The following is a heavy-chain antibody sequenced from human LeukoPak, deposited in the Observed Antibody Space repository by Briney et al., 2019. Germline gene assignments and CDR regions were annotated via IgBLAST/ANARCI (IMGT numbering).Heavy chain of an antibody. J-gene: IGHJ6*03. CDR3: ARSSEGRYYYDRSGYSYYYYYMDV. D-gene: IGHD3-22*01. Sequence: PSETLSLTCTVSGGSISSYYWNWIRQPPGKGLEWIGYIYYTGSTSYNPSLKSRVTISVDTSKNQFSLKLRSVTAADTAVYYCARSSEGRYYYDRSGYSYYYYYMDVWGKGTTVTISS. CDR2: IYYTGST. CDR1: GGSISSYY. V-gene: IGHV4-59*01.